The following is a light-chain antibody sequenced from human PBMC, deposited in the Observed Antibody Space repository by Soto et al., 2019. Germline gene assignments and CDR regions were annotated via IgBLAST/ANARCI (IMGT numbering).Light chain of an antibody. Sequence: QSVLTQPPSVSAAPGQRVTISCSGSSSNIGSNYVSWYQQLPGTAPKLLIYGNHNRPSGVPDRFSGSKSGTSASLAITALQAEDEADYYCQSYDSSLSGSWVFGGGTKLTVL. J-gene: IGLJ3*02. CDR2: GNH. V-gene: IGLV1-40*01. CDR3: QSYDSSLSGSWV. CDR1: SSNIGSNY.